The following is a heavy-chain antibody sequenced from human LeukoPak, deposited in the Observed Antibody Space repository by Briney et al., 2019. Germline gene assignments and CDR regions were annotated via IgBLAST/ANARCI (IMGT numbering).Heavy chain of an antibody. Sequence: ASVKVSCKASGYTFITYYVHWVRQAPGQGLEWMGIINPNSRSTLYAQKFQGRVTMTSDTSTSTVYMELSSLRSEDTAVYYCATEVVAAFDYWGQGTLVTVSS. CDR2: INPNSRST. D-gene: IGHD2-15*01. CDR1: GYTFITYY. J-gene: IGHJ4*02. V-gene: IGHV1-46*01. CDR3: ATEVVAAFDY.